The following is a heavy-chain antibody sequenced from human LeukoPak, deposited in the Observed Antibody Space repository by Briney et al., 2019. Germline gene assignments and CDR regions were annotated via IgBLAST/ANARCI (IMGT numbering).Heavy chain of an antibody. V-gene: IGHV3-30*02. CDR2: IRYDGSNK. CDR3: ARDRSEEFVLLWFGELSNFDY. D-gene: IGHD3-10*01. J-gene: IGHJ4*02. CDR1: GFTFSSYG. Sequence: GGSLRLSCAASGFTFSSYGMHWVRQAPGKGLEWVAFIRYDGSNKYYADSVKGRFTISRDNAKNSLYLQMNSLRAEDTAVYYCARDRSEEFVLLWFGELSNFDYWGQGTLVTVSS.